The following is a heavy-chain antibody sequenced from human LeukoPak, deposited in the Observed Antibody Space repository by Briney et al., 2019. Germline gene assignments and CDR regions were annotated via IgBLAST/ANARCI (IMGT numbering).Heavy chain of an antibody. D-gene: IGHD4-23*01. V-gene: IGHV1-69*04. Sequence: SVKVSCKASGGTFSSYAISWVRQAPGQGLEWMGRIIPIFGIANYAQKFQGRVTITADKSTSTAYMELSSLRSEDTAVYYCARDPLPTVVTWGALDIWGQGTMVTVSS. J-gene: IGHJ3*02. CDR3: ARDPLPTVVTWGALDI. CDR1: GGTFSSYA. CDR2: IIPIFGIA.